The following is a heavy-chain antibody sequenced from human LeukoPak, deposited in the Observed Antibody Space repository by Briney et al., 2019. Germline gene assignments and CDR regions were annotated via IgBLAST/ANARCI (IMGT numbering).Heavy chain of an antibody. V-gene: IGHV3-21*01. CDR1: GFTFSSYS. J-gene: IGHJ5*02. CDR2: ISSSSSYI. Sequence: GGSLSLSCAASGFTFSSYSMNWVRQAPGKGLEWVSSISSSSSYIYYADSVKGRFTISRDNAKNSLYLQMNSLRAEDTAVYYCARDLIAVAGDNWFDPWGQGTLVTVSS. CDR3: ARDLIAVAGDNWFDP. D-gene: IGHD6-19*01.